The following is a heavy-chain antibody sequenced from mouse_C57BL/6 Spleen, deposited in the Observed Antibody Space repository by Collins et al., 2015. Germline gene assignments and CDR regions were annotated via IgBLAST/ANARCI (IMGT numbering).Heavy chain of an antibody. D-gene: IGHD2-4*01. J-gene: IGHJ1*03. V-gene: IGHV1-55*01. CDR3: ARQPSYDYDGYFDV. Sequence: QVQLQQPGAELVKPGASVKMSCKASGYTFTSYWITWVKQRPGQGLEWIGDIYPGSGSTNYNEKFKSKATLTVDTSSSTAYMQLSSLTSEDSAVYYCARQPSYDYDGYFDVWGTGTTVTVSS. CDR2: IYPGSGST. CDR1: GYTFTSYW.